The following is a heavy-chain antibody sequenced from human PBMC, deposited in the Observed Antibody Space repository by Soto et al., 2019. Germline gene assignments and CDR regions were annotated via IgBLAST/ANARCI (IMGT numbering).Heavy chain of an antibody. J-gene: IGHJ4*02. V-gene: IGHV4-34*01. CDR1: GGSFSGYY. CDR3: ARREQLAPIYFDY. D-gene: IGHD6-13*01. Sequence: QVQLQQWGAGLLKPSETLSLTCAVYGGSFSGYYWSWIRQPPGKGLEWIGEINHSGSTNYNPSLKSRVTISVDTSKNQFSLKLSSVTAADTAVYYFARREQLAPIYFDYWGQGTLVTVSS. CDR2: INHSGST.